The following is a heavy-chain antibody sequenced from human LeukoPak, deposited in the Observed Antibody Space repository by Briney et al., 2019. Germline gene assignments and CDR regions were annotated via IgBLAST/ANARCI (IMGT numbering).Heavy chain of an antibody. CDR1: GYTFTGYY. Sequence: ASVKVSCKASGYTFTGYYMHWVRQAPGQGLEWMGWINPNSGSTNYAQKFQGRVTMTRDTSISTAYMELSRLRSDDTAVYYCARVGIDNWFDPWGQGTLVTVSS. V-gene: IGHV1-2*02. CDR3: ARVGIDNWFDP. D-gene: IGHD1-1*01. CDR2: INPNSGST. J-gene: IGHJ5*02.